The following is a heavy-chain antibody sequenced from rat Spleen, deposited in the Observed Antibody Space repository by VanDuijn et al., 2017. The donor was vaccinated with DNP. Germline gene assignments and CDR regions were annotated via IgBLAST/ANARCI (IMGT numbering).Heavy chain of an antibody. CDR2: IDSAGIT. V-gene: IGHV3-3*01. J-gene: IGHJ2*01. CDR3: ARWSNFFDY. CDR1: GYSITSGYR. Sequence: EVQLQESGPGLVKPSQSLSLTCSVTGYSITSGYRWSWIRKFPGNRLEWMGFIDSAGITNYNPSLKSRISITRDTSKNQFFLQLSSVTPEDTATYYCARWSNFFDYWGHGVMVTVSS.